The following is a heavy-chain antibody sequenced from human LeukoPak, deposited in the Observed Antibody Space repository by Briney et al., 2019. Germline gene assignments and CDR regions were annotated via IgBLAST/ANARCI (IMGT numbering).Heavy chain of an antibody. Sequence: GGSLRLSCAASGFTFSSYAVSWVRQAPGKGLEWVSAISGSGGSTYYADSVKGRFTVSRDNSKNTLYLQMNSLRAEDTAVYYCAKSVLLWFGSKPFDPWGQGTLVTVSS. CDR2: ISGSGGST. CDR3: AKSVLLWFGSKPFDP. J-gene: IGHJ5*02. CDR1: GFTFSSYA. V-gene: IGHV3-23*01. D-gene: IGHD3-10*01.